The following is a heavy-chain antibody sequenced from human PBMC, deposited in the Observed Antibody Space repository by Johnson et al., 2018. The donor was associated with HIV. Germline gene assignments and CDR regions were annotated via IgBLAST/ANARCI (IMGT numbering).Heavy chain of an antibody. Sequence: EQLVESGGGLVQPGGSLRLSCAASGFTFSRYWMSWVRQAPGKGLEWVANIKQDGSEKYYVDSMKGRFTISRDNSKNMLYLQMNSLRGEDTAVYYCAKERLALLSNVWGSVDAFDMWGQGTMVTVSS. CDR1: GFTFSRYW. CDR3: AKERLALLSNVWGSVDAFDM. J-gene: IGHJ3*02. CDR2: IKQDGSEK. D-gene: IGHD3-16*01. V-gene: IGHV3-7*05.